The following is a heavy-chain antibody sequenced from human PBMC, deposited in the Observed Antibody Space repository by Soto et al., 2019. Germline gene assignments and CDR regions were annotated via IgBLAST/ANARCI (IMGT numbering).Heavy chain of an antibody. Sequence: EVQLVESGGGLVQPGGSLKLSCAASGFTFSGSAVHWVRQASGKGLEWVGRIRSKANNYATAYAASVQGRFTIFRDDLKHTAYLQMNSLKTEDTAVYYCTNPRVYYGMDVWGQGTTVTVSS. J-gene: IGHJ6*02. CDR3: TNPRVYYGMDV. CDR1: GFTFSGSA. CDR2: IRSKANNYAT. V-gene: IGHV3-73*02. D-gene: IGHD6-13*01.